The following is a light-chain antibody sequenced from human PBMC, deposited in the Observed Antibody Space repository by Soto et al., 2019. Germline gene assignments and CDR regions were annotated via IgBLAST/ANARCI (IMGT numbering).Light chain of an antibody. CDR3: QQSGSSPYT. CDR2: GAS. CDR1: QSVSSSF. Sequence: EIVLTQSPGTLSVSPGQRVTLSCRASQSVSSSFLAWYQQKRGQAPRLLIYGASSRATGIPDRFSGSESGTDFTLTISRLEPEDFAVYYCQQSGSSPYTFGQGTKLEIK. V-gene: IGKV3-20*01. J-gene: IGKJ2*01.